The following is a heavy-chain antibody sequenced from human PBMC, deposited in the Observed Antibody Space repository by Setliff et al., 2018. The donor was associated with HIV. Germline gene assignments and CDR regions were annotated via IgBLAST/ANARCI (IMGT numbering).Heavy chain of an antibody. V-gene: IGHV3-48*01. CDR1: GFAFSDNP. Sequence: PGGSLRLSCVVSGFAFSDNPMNWVRQAPGKGLEWISHIRGKSDIIKYAESVMGRFTISRDNAKNSLYLEMNSLRAEDTAVYYCAKTPSSGWYSLYLDYWGQGTLVTVSS. D-gene: IGHD6-19*01. J-gene: IGHJ4*02. CDR3: AKTPSSGWYSLYLDY. CDR2: IRGKSDII.